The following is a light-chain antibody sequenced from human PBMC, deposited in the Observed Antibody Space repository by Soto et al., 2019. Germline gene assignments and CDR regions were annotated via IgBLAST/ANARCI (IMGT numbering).Light chain of an antibody. CDR1: QSVGSN. CDR2: DAS. Sequence: EIVLTHSPATLSVSPGEMATLSCRTSQSVGSNLAWYQQRPGQTPRLLIYDASTRATDIPATLSAGGAGTEFTLTISSLPAADFEVYDCHQYNYCPYTFSQGTKLLIK. V-gene: IGKV3-15*01. J-gene: IGKJ2*01. CDR3: HQYNYCPYT.